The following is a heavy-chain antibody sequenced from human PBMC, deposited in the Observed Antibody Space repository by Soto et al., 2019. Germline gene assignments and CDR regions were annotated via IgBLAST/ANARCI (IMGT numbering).Heavy chain of an antibody. Sequence: PGGSLRLSCAASGFTSSRYGMHWVRQAPGMGLEWVAVIPYDGLNKDYADSVRGRFSISRDNSENKVYLQMNSLRPEDTAIYYCARSYDVNVFDFWGQGTLVTVSS. D-gene: IGHD3-3*01. CDR2: IPYDGLNK. CDR3: ARSYDVNVFDF. J-gene: IGHJ4*02. V-gene: IGHV3-30*03. CDR1: GFTSSRYG.